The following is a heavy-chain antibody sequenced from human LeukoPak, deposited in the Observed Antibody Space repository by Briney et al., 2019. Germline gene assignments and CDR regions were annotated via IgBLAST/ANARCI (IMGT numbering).Heavy chain of an antibody. J-gene: IGHJ4*02. D-gene: IGHD5-18*01. CDR2: ISAYNGNT. V-gene: IGHV1-18*04. CDR1: GYTFTTYG. Sequence: ASVKVSCKTSGYTFTTYGITWVRQAPGQGLEWMGWISAYNGNTACAQKFQGRVTVTTDTSTRTASMDLRSLRSDDTAVYYCAIVDTTVGFDYWGQGTLVTVSS. CDR3: AIVDTTVGFDY.